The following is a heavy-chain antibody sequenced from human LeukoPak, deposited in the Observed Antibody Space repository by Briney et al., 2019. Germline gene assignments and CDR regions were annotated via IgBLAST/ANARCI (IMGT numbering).Heavy chain of an antibody. D-gene: IGHD5-18*01. CDR1: GFTVSNNY. CDR3: VTDTSMGGLFDY. V-gene: IGHV3-66*01. Sequence: GGSLRLSCAASGFTVSNNYMTWVRQAPGKGLEWVSIIYTGGTTYYADSVKARFTISRDNSKNTLYLQMNSLRAEDTAVYYCVTDTSMGGLFDYWGQGTLVTVSS. CDR2: IYTGGTT. J-gene: IGHJ4*02.